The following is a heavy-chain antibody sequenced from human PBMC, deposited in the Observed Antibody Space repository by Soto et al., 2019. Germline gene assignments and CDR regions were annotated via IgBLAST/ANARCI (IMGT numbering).Heavy chain of an antibody. CDR1: GGSISSGGYY. J-gene: IGHJ5*02. V-gene: IGHV4-31*03. CDR2: IYYSGTT. CDR3: ARCSLVVVPAPGFDP. Sequence: QVQLQESGPGLVKPSETLSLTCTVSGGSISSGGYYWSWIRQHPGKGLEWIGYIYYSGTTYYNPSFKSRVTISVDTSKNQFSLKLSSVSAADTALYYCARCSLVVVPAPGFDPWGRGTLVTVSS. D-gene: IGHD2-2*01.